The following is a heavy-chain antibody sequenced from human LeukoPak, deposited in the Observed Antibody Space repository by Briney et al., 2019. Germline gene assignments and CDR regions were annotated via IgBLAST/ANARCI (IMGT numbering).Heavy chain of an antibody. V-gene: IGHV1-18*01. CDR1: GYTFTSYG. Sequence: ASVKVSCKASGYTFTSYGISWVRQAPGQGLEWMEWISAYNGNTNYAQKLQGRVTMTTDTSTSTAYMELRSLRSDDTAVYYCARDGWAPTYYDFWSGYLNWFDPWGQGTLVTVSS. J-gene: IGHJ5*02. D-gene: IGHD3-3*01. CDR2: ISAYNGNT. CDR3: ARDGWAPTYYDFWSGYLNWFDP.